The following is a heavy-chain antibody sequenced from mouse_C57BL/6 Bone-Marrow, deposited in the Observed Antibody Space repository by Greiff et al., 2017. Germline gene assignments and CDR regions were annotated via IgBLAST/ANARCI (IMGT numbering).Heavy chain of an antibody. CDR1: GYTFTSYT. D-gene: IGHD1-1*01. Sequence: QVQLQQSGAELARPGASVKMSCKASGYTFTSYTMHWVKQRPGQGLEWIGYINPSSGYTKYNQKFKDKATLTADKSSSTAYMQLSSLTSEDSAVYYCARSDYGSRVCDYWGQGTTLTVSS. J-gene: IGHJ2*01. CDR3: ARSDYGSRVCDY. V-gene: IGHV1-4*01. CDR2: INPSSGYT.